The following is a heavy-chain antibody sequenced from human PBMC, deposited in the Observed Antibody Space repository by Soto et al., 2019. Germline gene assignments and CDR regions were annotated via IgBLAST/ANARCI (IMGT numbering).Heavy chain of an antibody. Sequence: SETLSLTCTVSGVSISSGGYYWSWIRQHPGKGLEWIGNIYYSGRTYYNPSLKSRVILSVDTSKNHFSLTLRSVTAADSAMYYWGSGNGWESQKLLGFLGPGGLVTVSS. CDR1: GVSISSGGYY. J-gene: IGHJ4*01. CDR2: IYYSGRT. CDR3: GSGNGWESQKLLGF. V-gene: IGHV4-31*03. D-gene: IGHD3-16*01.